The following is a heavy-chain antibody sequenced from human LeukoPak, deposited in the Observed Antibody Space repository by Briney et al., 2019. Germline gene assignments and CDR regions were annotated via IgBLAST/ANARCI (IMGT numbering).Heavy chain of an antibody. CDR2: ISSSSSYI. Sequence: GGSLRLSCAASGFTFSSYSMNWVLQAPGKGLEWVSSISSSSSYIYYADSVKGRFTISRDNAKNSLYLQMNSLRAEDTAVYYCARDFYSSGCKGDWGQGTLVTVSS. V-gene: IGHV3-21*01. CDR1: GFTFSSYS. CDR3: ARDFYSSGCKGD. D-gene: IGHD6-19*01. J-gene: IGHJ4*02.